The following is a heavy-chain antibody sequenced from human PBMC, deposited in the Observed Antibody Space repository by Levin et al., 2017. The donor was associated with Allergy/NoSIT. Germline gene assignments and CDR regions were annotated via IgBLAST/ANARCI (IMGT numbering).Heavy chain of an antibody. D-gene: IGHD1-1*01. CDR2: ISYDGSNK. J-gene: IGHJ4*02. CDR1: GFTFSSYA. Sequence: SCAASGFTFSSYAMHWVRQAPGKGLEWVAVISYDGSNKYYADSVKGRFTISRDNSKNTLYLQMNSLRAEDTAVYYCAREFGRWYNWNDDQEEYFDYWGQGTLVTVSS. CDR3: AREFGRWYNWNDDQEEYFDY. V-gene: IGHV3-30*04.